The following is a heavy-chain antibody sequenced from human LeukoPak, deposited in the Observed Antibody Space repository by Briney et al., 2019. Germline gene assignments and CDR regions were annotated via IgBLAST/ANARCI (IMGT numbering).Heavy chain of an antibody. CDR1: GFAFSRYA. Sequence: GGSLRLSCAASGFAFSRYAMSWVRQAPGKGLEWVSTSDGGSTYYADSVKGRFTISRDNSKNTLYLQMNSLRAEDTAVYYCAKELEGSGYDFDYWGQGTLVTVSS. CDR3: AKELEGSGYDFDY. V-gene: IGHV3-23*01. CDR2: SDGGST. D-gene: IGHD5-12*01. J-gene: IGHJ4*02.